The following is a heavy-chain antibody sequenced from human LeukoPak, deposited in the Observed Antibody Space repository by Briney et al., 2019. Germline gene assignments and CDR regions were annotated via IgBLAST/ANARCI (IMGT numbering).Heavy chain of an antibody. V-gene: IGHV4-59*01. CDR1: SGSIRSYY. CDR2: INFSGST. J-gene: IGHJ6*02. D-gene: IGHD3-10*01. CDR3: ARGSGALYYGMDV. Sequence: SETLSLTCTVPSGSIRSYYWSWIRQPPGEGLEWIGYINFSGSTNYNPSLKSRVTISADTSKDQFSLKLISVTAADTAVYYCARGSGALYYGMDVWGQGTTVTVSS.